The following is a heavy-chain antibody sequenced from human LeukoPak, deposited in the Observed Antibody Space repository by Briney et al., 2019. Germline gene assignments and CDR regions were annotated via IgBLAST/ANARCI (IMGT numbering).Heavy chain of an antibody. CDR2: IKQDGSEK. J-gene: IGHJ5*02. CDR1: GFSFSSYW. CDR3: ARPLMYYYGSETYFWFDP. D-gene: IGHD3-10*01. Sequence: PGGSLRLSCEGSGFSFSSYWMTWVRQAPGKGLEWVANIKQDGSEKYYVDSVKGRFTISRDNAKNSLSLQMNSLRAEDTAVYYCARPLMYYYGSETYFWFDPWGQGTLVTVSS. V-gene: IGHV3-7*01.